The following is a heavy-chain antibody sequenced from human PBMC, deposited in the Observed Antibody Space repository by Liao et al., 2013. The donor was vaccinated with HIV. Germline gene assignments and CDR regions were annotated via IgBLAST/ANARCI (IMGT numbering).Heavy chain of an antibody. J-gene: IGHJ2*01. CDR3: ARAARRWNWYFDL. Sequence: QVHLQESGPGLVKPSETLSLTCTVSGGSISSYYWSWLRQSAGKGLEWIGRIHPTGNTNYNPSLERRVSISVDSSTNRFSLMLTSVTAADTAVYYCARAARRWNWYFDLWGRGTLVTVSS. D-gene: IGHD6-6*01. V-gene: IGHV4-4*07. CDR1: GGSISSYY. CDR2: IHPTGNT.